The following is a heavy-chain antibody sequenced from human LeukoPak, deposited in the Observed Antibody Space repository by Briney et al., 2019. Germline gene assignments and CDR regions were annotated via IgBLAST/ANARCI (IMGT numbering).Heavy chain of an antibody. CDR1: GFTFSSYA. Sequence: GRSLRPSCAASGFTFSSYAMSCVRQAPGKWLEWVSAISGSDGSTYYADAVKGGFTISRENSKNTLYLQMNSLRDEDTAVYYCAKHRRDSSSYYVFDYWGQGTLVTVSS. CDR3: AKHRRDSSSYYVFDY. D-gene: IGHD3-22*01. V-gene: IGHV3-23*01. J-gene: IGHJ4*02. CDR2: ISGSDGST.